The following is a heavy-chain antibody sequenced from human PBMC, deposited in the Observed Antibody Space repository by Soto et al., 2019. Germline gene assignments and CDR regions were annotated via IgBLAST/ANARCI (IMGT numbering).Heavy chain of an antibody. CDR2: ISSSGGST. D-gene: IGHD5-12*01. V-gene: IGHV3-23*01. Sequence: EVQLLESGGGLVQPGGSLRLSCAASGFTFSSYAMSWVRQAPGKGLEWVSAISSSGGSTYYADSVQGRFTISKDSSKNTLYMQMNSLRAEDTAVYYCAKGYLIVATTLGAFDIWGQGTMVTVSS. CDR3: AKGYLIVATTLGAFDI. CDR1: GFTFSSYA. J-gene: IGHJ3*02.